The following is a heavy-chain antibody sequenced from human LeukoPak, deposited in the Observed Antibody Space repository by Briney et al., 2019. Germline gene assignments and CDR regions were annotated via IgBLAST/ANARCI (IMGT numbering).Heavy chain of an antibody. D-gene: IGHD3-9*01. CDR3: ARESFDWLSQSYYYGMDV. CDR1: GYTVSSNY. V-gene: IGHV3-53*01. J-gene: IGHJ6*02. Sequence: GGSLRLSCAASGYTVSSNYMSWVRQAPGKGLEWVSVIYSGGSTYYADSVKGRFTISRDNSKNTLYLQMNSLRAEDTAAYYCARESFDWLSQSYYYGMDVWGQGTTVTVSS. CDR2: IYSGGST.